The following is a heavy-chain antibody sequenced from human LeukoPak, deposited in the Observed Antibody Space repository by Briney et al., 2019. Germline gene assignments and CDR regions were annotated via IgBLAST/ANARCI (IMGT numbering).Heavy chain of an antibody. D-gene: IGHD7-27*01. J-gene: IGHJ4*02. Sequence: PGGSLRLSCAASGFSFSSYNMNWVRQTPGKGLECVAKIKEDGSEKHYVDSVKGRFTISRDNAKNSLYLQMNSLRAEDTAVYYCARDYTGGWNDYWGQGTLVTVSS. CDR1: GFSFSSYN. CDR3: ARDYTGGWNDY. V-gene: IGHV3-7*01. CDR2: IKEDGSEK.